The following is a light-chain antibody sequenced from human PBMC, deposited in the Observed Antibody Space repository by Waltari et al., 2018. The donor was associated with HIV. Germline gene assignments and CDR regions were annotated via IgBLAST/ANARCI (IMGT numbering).Light chain of an antibody. V-gene: IGLV2-11*01. Sequence: QSVLTQPRSVSGSPGQSVTIPCIGTNSDVGGYNSVSWYRQHPGEAPKLIIYDVTKRPSGVPDRFSGAKSVNTASLTVSGLQADDEAEYYCCSYAGSYTWLFGGGTKLTVL. CDR3: CSYAGSYTWL. J-gene: IGLJ2*01. CDR1: NSDVGGYNS. CDR2: DVT.